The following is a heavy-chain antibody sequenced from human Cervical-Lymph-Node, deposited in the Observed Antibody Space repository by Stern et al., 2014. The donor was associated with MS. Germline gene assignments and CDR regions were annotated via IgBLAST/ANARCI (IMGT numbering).Heavy chain of an antibody. CDR1: GFIFSDYY. D-gene: IGHD6-6*01. CDR3: ARAHRSSECLDY. CDR2: ISGSSTYT. J-gene: IGHJ4*02. Sequence: QVQLVESGGGMVKPGGSLRLSCAASGFIFSDYYMTWIRQAPGKGLECLCYISGSSTYTKYADSVRGRFTISRDNAENSLYLHMTSLRAEDTAIYYCARAHRSSECLDYWGQGALVTVST. V-gene: IGHV3-11*06.